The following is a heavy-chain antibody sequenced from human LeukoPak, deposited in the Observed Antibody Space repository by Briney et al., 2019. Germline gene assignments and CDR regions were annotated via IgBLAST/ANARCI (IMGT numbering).Heavy chain of an antibody. CDR3: VRCVISIYDTLKWFDL. D-gene: IGHD3-22*01. Sequence: PAETLCLTCTASGCSIISSSYSWGRIGQPPGMGLEWIGTIYYSGNTYYNSSLHSRVPISVDTCKNQSYLQLGSVTAAGPAVYYCVRCVISIYDTLKWFDLWGQGTLVTVSS. J-gene: IGHJ5*02. CDR2: IYYSGNT. CDR1: GCSIISSSYS. V-gene: IGHV4-39*01.